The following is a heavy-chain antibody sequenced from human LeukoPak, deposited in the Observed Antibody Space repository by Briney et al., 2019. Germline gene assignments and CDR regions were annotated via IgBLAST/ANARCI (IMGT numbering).Heavy chain of an antibody. CDR1: GFTFSNAW. J-gene: IGHJ6*02. CDR3: AKDSGSGSHYYYYGMDV. D-gene: IGHD3-10*01. CDR2: IKSKTDGGTT. Sequence: PGGSLRLSCAASGFTFSNAWMSWVRQAPGKGLEWVGRIKSKTDGGTTDYAAPVKGRFTISRDNSKNTLYLQMNSLRAEDTAVYYCAKDSGSGSHYYYYGMDVWGQGTTVTVSS. V-gene: IGHV3-15*01.